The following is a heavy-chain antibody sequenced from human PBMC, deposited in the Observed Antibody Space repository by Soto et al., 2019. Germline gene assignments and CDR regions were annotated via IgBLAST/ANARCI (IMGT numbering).Heavy chain of an antibody. CDR2: ISYDGSNK. V-gene: IGHV3-30*18. Sequence: GGSLRLSCAASGFTFSSDGMHWVRQAPGKGLEWVAVISYDGSNKYYADSVKGRFTISRDNSKNTLYLQMNSLRAEDTAVYYCAKPASYYYDSSGYYYIDYWGQGTLVTVS. CDR3: AKPASYYYDSSGYYYIDY. D-gene: IGHD3-22*01. J-gene: IGHJ4*02. CDR1: GFTFSSDG.